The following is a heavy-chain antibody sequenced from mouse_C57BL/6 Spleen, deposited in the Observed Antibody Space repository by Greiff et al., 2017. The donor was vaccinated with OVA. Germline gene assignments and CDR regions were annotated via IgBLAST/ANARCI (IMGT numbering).Heavy chain of an antibody. CDR1: GYTFTDYY. CDR3: AREGGDY. CDR2: INPNNGGT. V-gene: IGHV1-26*01. J-gene: IGHJ4*01. Sequence: EVQLQQSGPELVKPGASVKISCKASGYTFTDYYMNWVKQSHGKSLEWIGDINPNNGGTSYNQKFKGKATLTVDKSSSTAYMELRSLTSEDSAVYYWAREGGDYWGQGTSGTVSS.